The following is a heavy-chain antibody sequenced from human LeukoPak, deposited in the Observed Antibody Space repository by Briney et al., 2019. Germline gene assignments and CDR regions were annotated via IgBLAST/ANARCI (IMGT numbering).Heavy chain of an antibody. Sequence: SVKVSCKASGGTFSSYAISWVRQAPGQGLEWMGGIIPIFGTANYAQKFQGRVTITTDESTSTAYMELSSLRSEDTAVYYCASELLSGYSSSWYVYWGQGTLVTVSS. CDR2: IIPIFGTA. D-gene: IGHD6-13*01. V-gene: IGHV1-69*05. CDR1: GGTFSSYA. J-gene: IGHJ4*02. CDR3: ASELLSGYSSSWYVY.